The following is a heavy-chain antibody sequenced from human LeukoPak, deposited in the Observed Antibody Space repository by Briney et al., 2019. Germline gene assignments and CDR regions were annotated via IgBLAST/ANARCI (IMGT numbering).Heavy chain of an antibody. V-gene: IGHV3-23*01. Sequence: GGSLRLSCAASGFTFSSYAMSWVRQAPGKGLEWVSAISGSGGNTYYADSVKGRFTISRDNSKNTLYLQMNSLRAEDTAVYYCARDRETSAQDYYDGSGYFDYWGQGTLVTVSS. CDR3: ARDRETSAQDYYDGSGYFDY. CDR2: ISGSGGNT. J-gene: IGHJ4*02. D-gene: IGHD3-22*01. CDR1: GFTFSSYA.